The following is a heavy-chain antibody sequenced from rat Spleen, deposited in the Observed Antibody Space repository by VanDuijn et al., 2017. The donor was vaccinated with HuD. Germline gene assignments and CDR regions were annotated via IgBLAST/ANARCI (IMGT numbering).Heavy chain of an antibody. CDR2: ITHIGGTT. CDR3: TRPPYNNHFDY. D-gene: IGHD1-10*01. CDR1: GFTFSDYY. Sequence: EVQLVESDGGLVQPGRSLKLSCAASGFTFSDYYMAWVRQAPTKGLEWVATITHIGGTTYYPDSVKGRFTISRDNAKSTLYLQMNSLRSEDTATYYCTRPPYNNHFDYWGQGVMVTVSS. V-gene: IGHV5-7*01. J-gene: IGHJ2*01.